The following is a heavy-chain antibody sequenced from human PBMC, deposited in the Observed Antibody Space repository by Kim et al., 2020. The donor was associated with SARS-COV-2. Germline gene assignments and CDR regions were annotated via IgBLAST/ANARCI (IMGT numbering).Heavy chain of an antibody. CDR1: GFTFSSYS. J-gene: IGHJ6*02. V-gene: IGHV3-48*02. Sequence: GGSLRLSCAASGFTFSSYSMNWVRQAPGKGLEWVSYISSSSSTIYYADSVKGRFTISRDNAKNSLYLQMNSLRDEDTAVYYCARDKYGLVRDYYYYGMDVWGQGTTVTVSS. CDR2: ISSSSSTI. D-gene: IGHD2-2*01. CDR3: ARDKYGLVRDYYYYGMDV.